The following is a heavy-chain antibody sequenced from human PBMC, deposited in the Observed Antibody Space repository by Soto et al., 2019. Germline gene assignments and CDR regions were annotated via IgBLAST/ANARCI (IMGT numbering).Heavy chain of an antibody. CDR3: ARGLAARPGGGDY. V-gene: IGHV1-46*01. CDR2: INPSGGST. Sequence: GASVKVSCKASGYTFTSYYMHWVRQAPGQRLEWMGKINPSGGSTSYAQKFQGRVTMTRNTSISTAYMELSSLRSEDTAVYYCARGLAARPGGGDYWGQGTLVTVSS. D-gene: IGHD6-6*01. CDR1: GYTFTSYY. J-gene: IGHJ4*02.